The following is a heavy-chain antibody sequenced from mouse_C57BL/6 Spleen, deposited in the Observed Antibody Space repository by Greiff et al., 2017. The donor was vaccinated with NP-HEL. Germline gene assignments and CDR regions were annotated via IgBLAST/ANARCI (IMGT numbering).Heavy chain of an antibody. J-gene: IGHJ2*01. CDR1: GYTFISYW. CDR3: TRPYYSNVYYFDY. D-gene: IGHD2-5*01. Sequence: EVQRVESGTVLARPGASVKMSCKTSGYTFISYWMHWVKQRPGQGLEWIGAIYPGNSDTSYNQKFKGKAKLTAVTSASTAYMELSSLTNEDSAVYYCTRPYYSNVYYFDYWGQGTTLTVSS. V-gene: IGHV1-5*01. CDR2: IYPGNSDT.